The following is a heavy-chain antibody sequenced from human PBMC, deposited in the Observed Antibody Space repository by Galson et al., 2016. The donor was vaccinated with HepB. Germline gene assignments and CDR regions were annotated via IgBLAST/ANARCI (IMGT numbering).Heavy chain of an antibody. D-gene: IGHD6-19*01. Sequence: KPSGGTFSSYSINWLRLAPGQGLEWMGGFIPIFGTPNYAQMFRGRVTITADESTSTAFMELSSLTSEDTAVYYCARGKTAESGWRPYYMDVWGRGTTVTVSS. J-gene: IGHJ6*03. V-gene: IGHV1-69*01. CDR3: ARGKTAESGWRPYYMDV. CDR1: GGTFSSYS. CDR2: FIPIFGTP.